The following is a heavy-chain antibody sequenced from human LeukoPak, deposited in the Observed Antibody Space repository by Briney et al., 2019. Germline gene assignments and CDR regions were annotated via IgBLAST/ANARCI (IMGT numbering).Heavy chain of an antibody. Sequence: SETLSLTCTVSGGSISSYYWSWIRQPPGKGLEWIGYIYYSGSTNYNPSPKSRVTMSVDTSKNQFSLKLSSVTAADTAVYYCARDGTSSSSAFDPWGQGTLVTVSS. CDR2: IYYSGST. CDR3: ARDGTSSSSAFDP. D-gene: IGHD6-6*01. V-gene: IGHV4-59*12. J-gene: IGHJ5*02. CDR1: GGSISSYY.